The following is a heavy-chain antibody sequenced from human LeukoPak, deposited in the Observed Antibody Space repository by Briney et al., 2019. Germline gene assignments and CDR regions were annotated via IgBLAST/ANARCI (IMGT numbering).Heavy chain of an antibody. D-gene: IGHD3-22*01. V-gene: IGHV3-30*14. CDR2: ISYDGSNK. CDR1: GFTFSSYA. CDR3: KTHITMIVMVNGLAAFDI. J-gene: IGHJ3*02. Sequence: GGSLRLSCAASGFTFSSYAMHWVRQAPGKGLEWVAVISYDGSNKYYADSVKGRFTISRDNSKNTLYLQMNSLRAEDTAVYYCKTHITMIVMVNGLAAFDIWGQGTMVTVSS.